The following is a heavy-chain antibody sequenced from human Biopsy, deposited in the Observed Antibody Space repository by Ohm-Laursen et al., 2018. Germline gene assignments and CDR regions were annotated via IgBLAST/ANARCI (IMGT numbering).Heavy chain of an antibody. CDR1: GGTFTNHA. CDR3: ARFPLGAYDDSGSYRAVEHWYFDL. D-gene: IGHD3-22*01. J-gene: IGHJ2*01. Sequence: SVNVSCKASGGTFTNHAVGWVRQAPGQGLEWVGSSIPLFNTANYADKFQGGVTLTADKSTTTAYMELSSLRSEDTAIYYCARFPLGAYDDSGSYRAVEHWYFDLWGRGTLVTVSS. V-gene: IGHV1-69*06. CDR2: SIPLFNTA.